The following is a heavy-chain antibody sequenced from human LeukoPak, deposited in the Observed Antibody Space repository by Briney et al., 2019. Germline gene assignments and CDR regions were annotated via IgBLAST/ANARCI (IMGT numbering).Heavy chain of an antibody. CDR2: IYYSGST. CDR1: GGSISSYY. Sequence: SETLSLTCTVSGGSISSYYWSWIRQPPGKGLEWIGYIYYSGSTNYNPSLKSRVTISVDTSKNQFSLKLSSVPAADNAVYYCARVFYGGSLGFDYWGQGTLVTVSS. J-gene: IGHJ4*02. V-gene: IGHV4-59*01. D-gene: IGHD4-23*01. CDR3: ARVFYGGSLGFDY.